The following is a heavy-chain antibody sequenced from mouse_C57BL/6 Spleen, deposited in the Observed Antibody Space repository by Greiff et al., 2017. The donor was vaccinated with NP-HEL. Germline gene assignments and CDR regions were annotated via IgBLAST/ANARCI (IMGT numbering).Heavy chain of an antibody. V-gene: IGHV5-6*02. CDR1: GFTFSSYG. J-gene: IGHJ4*01. D-gene: IGHD4-1*01. CDR2: ISSGGSYT. Sequence: EVKLVESGGDLVKPGGSLKLSCAASGFTFSSYGMSWVRQTPDKRLEWVATISSGGSYTYYPDSVKGRFTISRDNAKNTLYLQMSSLKSEDTAMYYCARLGTGSMDYWGQGTSVTVSS. CDR3: ARLGTGSMDY.